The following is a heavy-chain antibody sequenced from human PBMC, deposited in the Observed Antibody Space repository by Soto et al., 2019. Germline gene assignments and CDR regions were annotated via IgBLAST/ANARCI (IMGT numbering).Heavy chain of an antibody. D-gene: IGHD3-9*01. CDR2: IIPIFGTA. Sequence: ASVKVSCKASGGTFSSYAISWVRQAPGQGLEWMGGIIPIFGTANYAQKFQGRVTITADKSTSTAYMELSSLRSEDTAVYYCARCLDYDILTGYSPPLYYGMDVWGQGTTVTVLL. V-gene: IGHV1-69*06. CDR3: ARCLDYDILTGYSPPLYYGMDV. J-gene: IGHJ6*02. CDR1: GGTFSSYA.